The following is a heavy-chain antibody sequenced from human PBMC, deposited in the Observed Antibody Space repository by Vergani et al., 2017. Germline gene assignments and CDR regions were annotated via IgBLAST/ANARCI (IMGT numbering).Heavy chain of an antibody. CDR1: GFTLSSYG. J-gene: IGHJ4*02. D-gene: IGHD6-19*01. CDR2: ISYDGSNK. CDR3: AGESLHSSGWYRTWNYFDY. Sequence: QVQLVESGGGVGQPGRSLRLSCAASGFTLSSYGMHWVRQAPGKGLEWVAVISYDGSNKYYADSVKGRFTISRDKSKNTLYLQMNSLRAEDTAVYYCAGESLHSSGWYRTWNYFDYWGQGTLVTVSS. V-gene: IGHV3-30*03.